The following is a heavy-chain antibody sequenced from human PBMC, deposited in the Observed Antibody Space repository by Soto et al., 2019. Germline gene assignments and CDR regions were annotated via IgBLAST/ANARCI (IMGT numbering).Heavy chain of an antibody. D-gene: IGHD1-1*01. CDR3: ARVQLATIDY. CDR2: IYYSGST. Sequence: SETLSLTCTVSGGSISSSSYYWGWIRQPPGKGLEWIGSIYYSGSTYYNPSLKSRVTISVDTSKNQFSLKLSSVTAADTAVYYCARVQLATIDYWGQGTLVTVST. CDR1: GGSISSSSYY. J-gene: IGHJ4*02. V-gene: IGHV4-39*01.